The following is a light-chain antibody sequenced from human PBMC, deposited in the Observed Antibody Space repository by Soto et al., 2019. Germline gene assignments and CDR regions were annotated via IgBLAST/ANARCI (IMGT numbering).Light chain of an antibody. Sequence: QSVLTQPASVSGSPGQSMTISCAGTSSDVGGYTYVSWYQQHPGKAPKLMIYDVSNRPSGVSNRFSGSKSGNTASLTISGLQAEDEADYYCTSYTSSTTPYVFGGGTKV. CDR2: DVS. CDR1: SSDVGGYTY. V-gene: IGLV2-14*01. CDR3: TSYTSSTTPYV. J-gene: IGLJ1*01.